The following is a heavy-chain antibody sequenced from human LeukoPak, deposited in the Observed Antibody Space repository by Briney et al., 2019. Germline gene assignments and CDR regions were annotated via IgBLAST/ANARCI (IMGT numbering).Heavy chain of an antibody. CDR3: ARVGGGYGSGELGPPPRFGGYWFDP. CDR2: ISAYNGNT. V-gene: IGHV1-18*04. CDR1: GYTFTSYG. D-gene: IGHD3-10*01. Sequence: GASVKVSCKASGYTFTSYGISWVRQAPGQGLEWMGWISAYNGNTNYAQKLQGRVTMTTDTSTSTAYMELRSLRSDDTAVYYCARVGGGYGSGELGPPPRFGGYWFDPWGQGILVTVSS. J-gene: IGHJ5*02.